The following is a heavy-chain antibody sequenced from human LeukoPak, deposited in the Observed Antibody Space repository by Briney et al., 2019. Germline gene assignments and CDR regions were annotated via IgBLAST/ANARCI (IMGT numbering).Heavy chain of an antibody. D-gene: IGHD5-24*01. CDR1: EHTFTSYW. J-gene: IGHJ4*02. Sequence: GESLKISCKASEHTFTSYWIGWVRQMPGKGLEWMGIIYPGNSDTRYSPSFQGRVTILADKSISTAYLQWSSLKAPDTAIYYCARHVPVDMATTDCDYWGQGTLVTVSS. CDR3: ARHVPVDMATTDCDY. V-gene: IGHV5-51*01. CDR2: IYPGNSDT.